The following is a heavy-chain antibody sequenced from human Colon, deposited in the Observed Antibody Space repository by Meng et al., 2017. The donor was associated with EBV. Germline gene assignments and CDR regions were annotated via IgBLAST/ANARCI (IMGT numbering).Heavy chain of an antibody. D-gene: IGHD3-9*01. J-gene: IGHJ4*02. CDR2: VSHPGSA. CDR3: ARVPTTGYKDH. Sequence: GLLQQLGAGLLKPSETLSLTCTVNGGSFSGYVWSWVRQPPGKGMEWIGEVSHPGSANYNPSLKSRVTISVDASEKQFSLRLTSVTAADSAVYYCARVPTTGYKDHWGQGTLVTVSS. CDR1: GGSFSGYV. V-gene: IGHV4-34*01.